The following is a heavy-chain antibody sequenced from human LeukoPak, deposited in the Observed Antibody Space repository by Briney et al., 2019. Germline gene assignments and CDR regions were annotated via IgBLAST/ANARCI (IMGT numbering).Heavy chain of an antibody. CDR1: GFTFSRHG. CDR3: ASLVATISPDFDY. CDR2: ISNDGSRK. V-gene: IGHV3-30*03. J-gene: IGHJ4*02. D-gene: IGHD5-12*01. Sequence: GGSLRLSCAPSGFTFSRHGMHWVRQAPGKGLEWVAIISNDGSRKYYAHSVEGRFTISRDNSKNTLYLQMNSLRAEDTAVYYCASLVATISPDFDYWGQGTLVTVSS.